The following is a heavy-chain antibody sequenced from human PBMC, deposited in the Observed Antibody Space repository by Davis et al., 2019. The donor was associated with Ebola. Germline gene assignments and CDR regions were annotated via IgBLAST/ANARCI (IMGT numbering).Heavy chain of an antibody. CDR3: VKRTSGSSGWDY. CDR1: GFTFSDYG. V-gene: IGHV3-23*01. CDR2: VTGSSDR. J-gene: IGHJ4*02. Sequence: GESLKIPCAAPGFTFSDYGTSWVRQAPGKGLEWVSGVTGSSDRYYADSVKGRFTISRDNSKKTVHLEMNSLRHEDTAIYYCVKRTSGSSGWDYWGQGTLVTVSS. D-gene: IGHD6-6*01.